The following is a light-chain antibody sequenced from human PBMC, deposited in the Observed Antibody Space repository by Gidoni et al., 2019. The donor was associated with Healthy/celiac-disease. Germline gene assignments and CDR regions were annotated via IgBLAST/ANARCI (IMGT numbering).Light chain of an antibody. V-gene: IGKV1-8*01. CDR1: QGISSY. CDR2: AAS. J-gene: IGKJ1*01. CDR3: QQYYSYPRT. Sequence: AIRMTQSPSSFSASTGDRVTITCRASQGISSYLSWYQHKPGKAPKLLIYAASTLQSGVPLRFSGSGSGTDFTLTISCLQSEDFATYYCQQYYSYPRTFGQGTKVEIK.